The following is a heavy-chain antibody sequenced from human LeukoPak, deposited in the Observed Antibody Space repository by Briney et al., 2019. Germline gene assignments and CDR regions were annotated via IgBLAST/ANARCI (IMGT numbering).Heavy chain of an antibody. J-gene: IGHJ4*02. Sequence: PGGSLRLSCAASGFTFSSYWMSWVRQAPGKGLEWVANIKQDGSEKYYVDSVKGRFTISRDNAKNSLYLQMNSLRAEDTAVYYCARDRVEYSSSPPLDYWGQGTLVTVSS. V-gene: IGHV3-7*01. CDR2: IKQDGSEK. CDR1: GFTFSSYW. CDR3: ARDRVEYSSSPPLDY. D-gene: IGHD6-6*01.